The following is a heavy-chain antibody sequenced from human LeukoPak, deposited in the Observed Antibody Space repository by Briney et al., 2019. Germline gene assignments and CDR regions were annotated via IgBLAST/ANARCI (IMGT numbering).Heavy chain of an antibody. D-gene: IGHD3-9*01. J-gene: IGHJ4*02. CDR1: GGTFSSYA. V-gene: IGHV1-69*13. CDR2: IIPIFGTA. Sequence: ASVKVSCKASGGTFSSYAISWVRQAPGQGLEWMGGIIPIFGTANYAQKFQGRVTITADESTSTAYMELSSLRSEDTAVYHCARGAGITIFWSALFVDYFDYWGQGTLVTVSS. CDR3: ARGAGITIFWSALFVDYFDY.